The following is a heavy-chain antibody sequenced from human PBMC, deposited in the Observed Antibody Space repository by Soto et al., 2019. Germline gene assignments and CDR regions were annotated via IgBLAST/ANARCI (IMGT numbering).Heavy chain of an antibody. CDR2: ISSSGSYI. Sequence: EVPLVESGGGLVKPGGSLRLSCAASGFTFSSYNMNWVRQAPGKGLEWVSSISSSGSYIYYTDSMKGRFTISRDNAKNSLFLQMNSLRADDSAVYYCARDRTVGASTYYFDYWGQGTLVTVSS. V-gene: IGHV3-21*01. CDR1: GFTFSSYN. CDR3: ARDRTVGASTYYFDY. D-gene: IGHD1-26*01. J-gene: IGHJ4*02.